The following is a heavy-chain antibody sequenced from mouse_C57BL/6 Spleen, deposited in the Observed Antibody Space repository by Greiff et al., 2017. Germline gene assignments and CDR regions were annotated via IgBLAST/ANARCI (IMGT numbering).Heavy chain of an antibody. CDR2: INPSSGYT. Sequence: VQLQQSGAELAKPGASVKLSCKASGYTFTSYWMHWVKQRPGQGLEWIGYINPSSGYTKYNQKFKDKATLTADKSSSTAYMQMSSLTYEDSAVYYSARSLITTVVAIDYWGQGTTLTVSS. CDR3: ARSLITTVVAIDY. D-gene: IGHD1-1*01. V-gene: IGHV1-7*01. J-gene: IGHJ2*01. CDR1: GYTFTSYW.